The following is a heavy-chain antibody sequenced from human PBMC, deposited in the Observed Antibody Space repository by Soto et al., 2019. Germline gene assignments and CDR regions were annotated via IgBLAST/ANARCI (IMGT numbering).Heavy chain of an antibody. J-gene: IGHJ6*02. V-gene: IGHV3-33*01. CDR2: IWYDGSNK. CDR1: GFTFSSYG. CDR3: ARERYYYDSSGYSYYYYGMDV. Sequence: QVQLVESGGGVVQPGRSLRLSCAASGFTFSSYGMHWVRQAPGKGLEWVAVIWYDGSNKYYADSVKGRFTISRDNSKNTLYLQMNSLRAEDTAVYYCARERYYYDSSGYSYYYYGMDVWGQGTTVTVAS. D-gene: IGHD3-22*01.